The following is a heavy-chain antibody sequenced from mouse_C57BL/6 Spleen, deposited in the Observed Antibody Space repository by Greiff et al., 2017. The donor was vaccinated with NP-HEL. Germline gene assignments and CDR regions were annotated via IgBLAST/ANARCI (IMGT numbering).Heavy chain of an antibody. CDR3: ARHYYGSSYWYFDV. D-gene: IGHD1-1*01. Sequence: QVQLQQPGAELVKPGASVKLSCKASGYTFTSYWMHWVKQRPGQGLEWIGMIHPNSGSTNYNEKFKSKATLTVDTSSSTAYMQLSSLTSEDSAVDYCARHYYGSSYWYFDVWGTGTTVTVSS. V-gene: IGHV1-64*01. CDR2: IHPNSGST. CDR1: GYTFTSYW. J-gene: IGHJ1*03.